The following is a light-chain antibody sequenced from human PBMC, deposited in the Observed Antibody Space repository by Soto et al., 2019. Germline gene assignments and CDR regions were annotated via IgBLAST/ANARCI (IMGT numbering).Light chain of an antibody. J-gene: IGKJ2*01. CDR3: QQSHSIPHT. V-gene: IGKV1-5*01. Sequence: DIQMTQSPSTLSASVGDRVTITCRASQSISSWLAWYQQKPGKAPKLLIYDASSLESGVPSRFSGSGSETDFTLTISSLQPEDFATYYCQQSHSIPHTFGQGTKLEIK. CDR1: QSISSW. CDR2: DAS.